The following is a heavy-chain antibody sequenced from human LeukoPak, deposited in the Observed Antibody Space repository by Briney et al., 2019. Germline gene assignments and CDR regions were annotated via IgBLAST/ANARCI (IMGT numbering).Heavy chain of an antibody. V-gene: IGHV3-7*01. D-gene: IGHD5-12*01. CDR3: ARDRVATSRHFDY. Sequence: GGSLRLSCVASGVTFSNIWMSWVRQVSGRGLEWVTTVKQDASEKYYVDSAKGRFTISRDNGKKSLYLQMNSLRAEYTAVYYCARDRVATSRHFDYWGQGTLVSVSS. J-gene: IGHJ4*02. CDR1: GVTFSNIW. CDR2: VKQDASEK.